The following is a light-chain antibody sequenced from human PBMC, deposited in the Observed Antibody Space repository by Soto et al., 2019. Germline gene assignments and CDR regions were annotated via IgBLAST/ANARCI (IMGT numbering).Light chain of an antibody. V-gene: IGKV1-39*01. J-gene: IGKJ3*01. Sequence: DIQMTQSPSSLSASVGDRVTITCRASQNIRNYLNWYQQKPGKAPNLLIYGASSLQSGVPSRFSGSGSETDFTLTINNLHPEDFATYYCQQSYTAVFTFGPGTKVDIK. CDR3: QQSYTAVFT. CDR2: GAS. CDR1: QNIRNY.